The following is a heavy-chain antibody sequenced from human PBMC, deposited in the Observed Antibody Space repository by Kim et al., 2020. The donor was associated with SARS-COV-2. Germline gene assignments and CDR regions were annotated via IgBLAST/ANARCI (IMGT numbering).Heavy chain of an antibody. CDR2: ISHSGGT. Sequence: SQTLSLTCAVFGGSFSGYHWTWIRQSPGKGLEWIGEISHSGGTNCNPSLKSRVTISLDTSKNQFSLKLGSVSAADTAVYFCARGRAGVVPSPILGLGPYYDYYAMDVWGQGTTITVSS. J-gene: IGHJ6*02. CDR1: GGSFSGYH. CDR3: ARGRAGVVPSPILGLGPYYDYYAMDV. V-gene: IGHV4-34*01. D-gene: IGHD3-3*01.